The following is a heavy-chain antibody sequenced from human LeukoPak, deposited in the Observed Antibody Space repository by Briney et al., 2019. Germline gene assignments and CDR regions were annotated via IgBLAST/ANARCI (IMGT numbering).Heavy chain of an antibody. CDR1: GYTFTSYG. CDR3: AREVAGTRADAFDI. CDR2: ISAYNGNT. V-gene: IGHV1-18*01. D-gene: IGHD6-19*01. J-gene: IGHJ3*02. Sequence: GASVKVSCRASGYTFTSYGISWVRQAPGQGLEWMGWISAYNGNTNYAQKLQGRVTMTTDTSTSTAYMELRSLRSDDTAVYYCAREVAGTRADAFDIWGQGTMVTVSS.